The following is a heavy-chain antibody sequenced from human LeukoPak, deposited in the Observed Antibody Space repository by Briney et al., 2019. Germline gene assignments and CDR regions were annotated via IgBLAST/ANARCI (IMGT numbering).Heavy chain of an antibody. Sequence: GASVKVSCKASGYTFTAYYIHWVRQAPGQGLEWMGLIKANSGGTIYAQMFQGRVTMTRDTSISTAYMELSRLTSDDTAVYYCARGDGSAATGGDWGQGTLGTVSS. J-gene: IGHJ4*02. CDR3: ARGDGSAATGGD. CDR1: GYTFTAYY. V-gene: IGHV1-2*02. CDR2: IKANSGGT. D-gene: IGHD1-1*01.